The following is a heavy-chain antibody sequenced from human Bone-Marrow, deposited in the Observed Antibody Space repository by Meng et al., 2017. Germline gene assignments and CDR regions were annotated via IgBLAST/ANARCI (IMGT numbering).Heavy chain of an antibody. CDR3: ARDRSWGVAATRGYYYGMDV. V-gene: IGHV4-38-2*02. CDR1: GYSISSGYY. J-gene: IGHJ6*02. Sequence: SETLSLTCTVSGYSISSGYYWGWIRQPPGKGLEWIGSIYHSGSTYYNPSLKSRVTISVDTSKNQFSLKLSSVTAADTAVYYCARDRSWGVAATRGYYYGMDVWDQGTADTVSS. D-gene: IGHD2-15*01. CDR2: IYHSGST.